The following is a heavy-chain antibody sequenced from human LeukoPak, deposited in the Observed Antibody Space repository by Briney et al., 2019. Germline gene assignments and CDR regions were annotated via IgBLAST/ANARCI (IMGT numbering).Heavy chain of an antibody. J-gene: IGHJ4*02. CDR2: SNSDGSHS. CDR3: ARELGTTFDH. V-gene: IGHV3-74*01. D-gene: IGHD1-7*01. CDR1: GFTFSSYW. Sequence: PGGSLRLSCAASGFTFSSYWMHWVRQAPGKGLVWVSRSNSDGSHSRCADSVKGRFTMSRDNAKNTLYLQMNSLRAEDTAVYYCARELGTTFDHWGQGTLVTVSS.